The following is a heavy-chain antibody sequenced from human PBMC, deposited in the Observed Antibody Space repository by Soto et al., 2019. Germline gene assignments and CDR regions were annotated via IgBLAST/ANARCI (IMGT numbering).Heavy chain of an antibody. CDR1: GYTFTSYD. CDR3: VGWPDGYYYYGMDV. CDR2: MNPNSGNT. J-gene: IGHJ6*02. Sequence: QVQLVQSGAEVKKPGASVKVSCKASGYTFTSYDINWVRQATGQGLEWMGWMNPNSGNTGYAQKFQGRVTMTRNTSISTAYMELSSLRSEATAVYYCVGWPDGYYYYGMDVWGQGTTVTVSS. V-gene: IGHV1-8*01.